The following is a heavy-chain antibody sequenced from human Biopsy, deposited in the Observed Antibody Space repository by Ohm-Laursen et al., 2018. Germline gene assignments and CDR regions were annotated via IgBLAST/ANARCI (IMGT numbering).Heavy chain of an antibody. CDR1: GYSFTSYY. V-gene: IGHV1-46*01. D-gene: IGHD6-19*01. Sequence: SVKVSCKASGYSFTSYYMHWVRQAPGQGLEWMGMINPSGSTTSYPQIFQGRVTMTRDTSKSTVYMELSGLRSADTAVYFCARNTGWYGDLYYFDHWGQGTLVTVSS. CDR2: INPSGSTT. J-gene: IGHJ4*02. CDR3: ARNTGWYGDLYYFDH.